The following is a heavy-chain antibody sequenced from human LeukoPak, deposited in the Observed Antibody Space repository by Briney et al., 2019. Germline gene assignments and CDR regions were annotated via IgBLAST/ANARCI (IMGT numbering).Heavy chain of an antibody. CDR1: AFSLSAYN. Sequence: GGSLRLSCAASAFSLSAYNMNWVRQAPGKGLEWVSSISYTGTYIYYADSVKGRFTISRDNAKNSLYLQMNSLRAEDTAVYYCARFGSKGSGFDYWGQGTLVTVSS. J-gene: IGHJ4*02. V-gene: IGHV3-21*04. CDR3: ARFGSKGSGFDY. D-gene: IGHD3-3*01. CDR2: ISYTGTYI.